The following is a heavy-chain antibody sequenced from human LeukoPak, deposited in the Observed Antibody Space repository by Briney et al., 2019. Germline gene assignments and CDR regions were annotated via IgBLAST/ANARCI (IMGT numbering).Heavy chain of an antibody. J-gene: IGHJ5*02. D-gene: IGHD6-13*01. CDR3: ARRVVSPGGGYIAAASNWFDP. V-gene: IGHV1-8*01. CDR1: GYTFTSYD. CDR2: MNPNSGNT. Sequence: ASVKVSCKASGYTFTSYDINWVRQATGQGLEWMGWMNPNSGNTGYAQKFQGRVTMTRNTSISTAYMELSSLRSEDTAVYYCARRVVSPGGGYIAAASNWFDPWGQGTLVTVSS.